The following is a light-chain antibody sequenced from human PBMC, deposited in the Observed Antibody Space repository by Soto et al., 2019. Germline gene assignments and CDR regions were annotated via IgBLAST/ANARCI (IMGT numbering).Light chain of an antibody. CDR3: QQRNTGPPIT. Sequence: IVLAQSPGPLSLSPGEGSTLSCMASQSVSSSYLAWYQQTPGQAPRLLIFGASSRATGIPDRFRGSGSGTDFTLTISSLEPEDFALYYCQQRNTGPPITFGQGTRLETK. CDR2: GAS. J-gene: IGKJ5*01. V-gene: IGKV3D-20*02. CDR1: QSVSSSY.